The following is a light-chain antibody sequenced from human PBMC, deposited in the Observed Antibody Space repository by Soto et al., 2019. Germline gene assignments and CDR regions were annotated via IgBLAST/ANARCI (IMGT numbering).Light chain of an antibody. J-gene: IGKJ1*01. CDR3: QQYMSSVT. CDR1: QSLDTTF. Sequence: EIVLTQSPGSLSLSPRQRATLSCRASQSLDTTFFAWYQKKPGQAPRLLIYGASKRATGIPDRFSGSGSGTDFTLIISRLEPEDFAVYYYQQYMSSVTFGQGTKVEIK. V-gene: IGKV3-20*01. CDR2: GAS.